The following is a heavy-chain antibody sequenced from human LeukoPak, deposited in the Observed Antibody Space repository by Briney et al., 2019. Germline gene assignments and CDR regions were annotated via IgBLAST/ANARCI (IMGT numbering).Heavy chain of an antibody. Sequence: SQTLSLTCAVSGGSISSGGYSWSWIRQPPGKGLEWIGYIYHSGSTYYNPSLKSRVTISVDRSKNQFSLKLSSVTAADTAVYYCARVGVRDSYGLYYWGQGHLVTVSS. V-gene: IGHV4-30-2*01. CDR1: GGSISSGGYS. D-gene: IGHD5-18*01. CDR3: ARVGVRDSYGLYY. CDR2: IYHSGST. J-gene: IGHJ4*02.